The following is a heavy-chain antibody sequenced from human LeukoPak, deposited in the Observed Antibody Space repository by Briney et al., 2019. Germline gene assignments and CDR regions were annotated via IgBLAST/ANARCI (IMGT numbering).Heavy chain of an antibody. J-gene: IGHJ4*02. Sequence: GGSLRLSCAASGFIFGSHHMHWVRQPPGKGLVWVSRISPTGSTTSYADSVKGRFTVSRDNAKNTLYLQVNNLRAEDTAVYYCARGPNSNWSGLDFWGQGTLLTVSS. D-gene: IGHD6-6*01. CDR2: ISPTGSTT. CDR1: GFIFGSHH. V-gene: IGHV3-74*01. CDR3: ARGPNSNWSGLDF.